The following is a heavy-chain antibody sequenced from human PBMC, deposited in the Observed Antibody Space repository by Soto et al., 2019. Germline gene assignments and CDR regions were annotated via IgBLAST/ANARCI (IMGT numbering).Heavy chain of an antibody. Sequence: GASVKVSCKASGYRFTSYGISSVRQAPGQGLEWMGSINGDNGNTNFAQKFQGRVSMITDTSTTTAYMELRSLRSDDSAVYYCARNMITFGGLIARFVFWGPGALVTVSS. V-gene: IGHV1-18*01. J-gene: IGHJ4*02. CDR3: ARNMITFGGLIARFVF. CDR2: INGDNGNT. D-gene: IGHD3-16*02. CDR1: GYRFTSYG.